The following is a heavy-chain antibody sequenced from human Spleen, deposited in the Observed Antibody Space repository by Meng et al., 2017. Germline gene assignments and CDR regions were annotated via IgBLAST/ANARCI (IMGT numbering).Heavy chain of an antibody. D-gene: IGHD1-14*01. J-gene: IGHJ4*02. Sequence: SALTRAHPSAALTLAFTLPRFSVSAGCVAVRWLRNATGQALEWVALIYWDDYQSYITTFNSRLNIRIATSKNQVMLTITNMDHVETATYYAAYNEVGVGQFYYWGQGTLVTVSS. CDR3: AYNEVGVGQFYY. CDR2: IYWDDYQ. CDR1: RFSVSAGCVA. V-gene: IGHV2-5*02.